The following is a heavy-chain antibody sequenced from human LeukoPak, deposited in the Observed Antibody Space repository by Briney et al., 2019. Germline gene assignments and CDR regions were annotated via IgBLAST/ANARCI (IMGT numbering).Heavy chain of an antibody. CDR1: GFTFSSYS. Sequence: GGSLRLSCAASGFTFSSYSMNWVRQAPGKGLEWVSPISSSSSYIYYADSVKGRFTISRDNAKNSLYLQMNSLRAEDTAVYYCARDLWFGELVPADAFDIWGQGTMVTVSS. J-gene: IGHJ3*02. V-gene: IGHV3-21*01. CDR3: ARDLWFGELVPADAFDI. CDR2: ISSSSSYI. D-gene: IGHD3-10*01.